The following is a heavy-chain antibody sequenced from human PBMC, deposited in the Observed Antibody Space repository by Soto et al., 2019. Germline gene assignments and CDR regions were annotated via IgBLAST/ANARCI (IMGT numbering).Heavy chain of an antibody. J-gene: IGHJ3*02. V-gene: IGHV3-30*18. CDR1: GFTFSSYG. Sequence: GGSLRLSCAASGFTFSSYGMHWVRQAPGKGLEWVAVISYDGSNKYYADSVKGRFTISRDNSKNTLYLQMNSLRAEDTAVYYCAKVGAKYCSGGSCFDAFDIWGQGTMVTVSS. D-gene: IGHD2-15*01. CDR2: ISYDGSNK. CDR3: AKVGAKYCSGGSCFDAFDI.